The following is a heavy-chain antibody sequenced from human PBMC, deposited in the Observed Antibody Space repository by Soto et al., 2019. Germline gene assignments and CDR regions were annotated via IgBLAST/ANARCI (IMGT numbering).Heavy chain of an antibody. D-gene: IGHD2-2*01. J-gene: IGHJ4*02. CDR3: ARDLYCSSTSCYGLDY. V-gene: IGHV4-4*02. Sequence: SETLSLTCAVSGGSISSSNWWSWVRQPPGKGLEWIGEIYHSGSTNYNPSLKSRVTISVDKSKNQFSLKLSSVTAADTAVYYCARDLYCSSTSCYGLDYWGQGTLVTVSS. CDR1: GGSISSSNW. CDR2: IYHSGST.